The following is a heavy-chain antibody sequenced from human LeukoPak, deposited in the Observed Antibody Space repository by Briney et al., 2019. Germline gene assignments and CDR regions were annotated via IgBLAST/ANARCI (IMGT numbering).Heavy chain of an antibody. V-gene: IGHV3-23*01. CDR2: ISGSGGST. J-gene: IGHJ4*02. CDR3: AKDRFRFSGSYYGY. CDR1: GFTFSSYA. Sequence: GGSLRLSCAASGFTFSSYAMSWVRQAPGKRLEWVSAISGSGGSTYYADSVKGRFTISRDNSKNTLYLQMNSLRAEDTAVYYCAKDRFRFSGSYYGYWGQGTLVTVSS. D-gene: IGHD1-26*01.